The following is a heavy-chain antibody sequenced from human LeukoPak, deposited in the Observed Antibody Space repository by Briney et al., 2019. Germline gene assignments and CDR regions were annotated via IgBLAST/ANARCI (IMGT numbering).Heavy chain of an antibody. CDR3: ARAHGDYDFWSGKLPDAFDI. Sequence: GGSLRLSWAASGFTVSSHRMSLVRQAPGKWLEWVANIKQDGSEKFYVDSVKVRFTISRDNAANSLYLQMISLRAEDTAVYYCARAHGDYDFWSGKLPDAFDIWGQGTMVTVSS. D-gene: IGHD3-3*01. J-gene: IGHJ3*02. CDR1: GFTVSSHR. V-gene: IGHV3-7*01. CDR2: IKQDGSEK.